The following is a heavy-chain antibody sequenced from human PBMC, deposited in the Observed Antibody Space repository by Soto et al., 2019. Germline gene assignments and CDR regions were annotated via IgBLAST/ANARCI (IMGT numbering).Heavy chain of an antibody. CDR3: AREIYDSSGYYQNWFDP. J-gene: IGHJ5*02. CDR1: GGSISSGGYY. CDR2: IYYSGST. D-gene: IGHD3-22*01. Sequence: SETLSLTCTVSGGSISSGGYYWSWIRQHPGKGLEWIGYIYYSGSTYYNPSLKSRVTISVDTSKNQFSLKLSSVTAADTAVYYCAREIYDSSGYYQNWFDPWGQGTLVTV. V-gene: IGHV4-31*03.